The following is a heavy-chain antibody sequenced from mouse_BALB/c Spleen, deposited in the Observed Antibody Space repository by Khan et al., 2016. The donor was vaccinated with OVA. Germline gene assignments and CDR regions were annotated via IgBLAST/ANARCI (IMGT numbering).Heavy chain of an antibody. Sequence: QVQLKQSGAELARPGASVKMSCKASGYTFTSYTIYWIKLRPGQGLEWIGYINPSNGYTNYNQKFKDKATLTADKSSTTAYMELSSLTSDDSAVYNCVRDGAYHRNDGWFAYWGQGTLVTVSA. CDR1: GYTFTSYT. CDR3: VRDGAYHRNDGWFAY. J-gene: IGHJ3*01. CDR2: INPSNGYT. D-gene: IGHD2-14*01. V-gene: IGHV1-4*01.